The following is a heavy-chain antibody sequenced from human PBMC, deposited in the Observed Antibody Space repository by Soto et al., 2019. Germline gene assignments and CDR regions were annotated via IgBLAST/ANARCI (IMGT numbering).Heavy chain of an antibody. CDR3: AKYMGGQLWSYFDY. V-gene: IGHV3-30*18. D-gene: IGHD5-18*01. Sequence: GGSLRLSCAASGFTFSNYAMHWVRQAPGKGLEWVALTSYDGNNEYYTDSVKGRFTISRDNSKNTLYLQMNSLRAEDTAVYYCAKYMGGQLWSYFDYWGQGTLVTVSS. CDR1: GFTFSNYA. J-gene: IGHJ4*02. CDR2: TSYDGNNE.